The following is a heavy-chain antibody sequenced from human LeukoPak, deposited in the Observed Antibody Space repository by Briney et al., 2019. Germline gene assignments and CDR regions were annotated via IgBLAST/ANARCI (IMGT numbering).Heavy chain of an antibody. Sequence: SGGSLRLSCAASGFTFSSYAMSWVRQAPGKGLEWVSVIYSGGSTYYADSVKGRFTISRDNSKNTLYLQMNSLRAEDTAVYYCAGPRPNYYDSSGYNYWGQGTLVTVSS. J-gene: IGHJ4*02. V-gene: IGHV3-66*01. D-gene: IGHD3-22*01. CDR1: GFTFSSYA. CDR3: AGPRPNYYDSSGYNY. CDR2: IYSGGST.